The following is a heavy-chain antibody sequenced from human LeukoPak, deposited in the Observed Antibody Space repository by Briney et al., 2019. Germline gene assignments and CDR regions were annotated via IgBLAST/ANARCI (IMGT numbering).Heavy chain of an antibody. CDR2: TGNKANSYTT. J-gene: IGHJ4*02. CDR3: AREVGITAYFDY. CDR1: GFILSDHY. Sequence: GGSLRLSCAASGFILSDHYMDWVRQAPGKGLEWVVRTGNKANSYTTEYAASVKGRFTISRDDSKNSLYLQMSSLKTEDTAVYYCAREVGITAYFDYWDQGTLVTVSS. V-gene: IGHV3-72*01. D-gene: IGHD1-26*01.